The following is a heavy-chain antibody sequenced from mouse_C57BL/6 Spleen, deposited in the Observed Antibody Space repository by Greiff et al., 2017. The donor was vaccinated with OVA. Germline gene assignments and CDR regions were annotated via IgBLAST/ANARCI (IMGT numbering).Heavy chain of an antibody. D-gene: IGHD1-1*02. CDR1: GYAFSSSW. Sequence: VQLQQSGPELVKPGASVKISCKASGYAFSSSWMNWVKQRPGKGLEWIGRIYPGDGDTNYNGKFKGKATLTADKSSSTAYMQLSSLTSEDSAVYFCARNGWDDYWGQGTTLTVSS. J-gene: IGHJ2*01. CDR3: ARNGWDDY. V-gene: IGHV1-82*01. CDR2: IYPGDGDT.